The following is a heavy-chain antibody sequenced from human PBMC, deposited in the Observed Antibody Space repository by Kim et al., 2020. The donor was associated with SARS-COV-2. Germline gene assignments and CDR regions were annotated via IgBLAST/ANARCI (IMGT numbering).Heavy chain of an antibody. J-gene: IGHJ4*02. V-gene: IGHV4-59*01. D-gene: IGHD3-22*01. Sequence: SETLSLTCTVSGGSISSYYWSWIRQPPGKGLEWIGYIYYSGSTNYNPSLKSRVTISVDTSKNQFSLKLSSVTAADTAVYYCARDSSGYYFDYWGQGTLVTVSS. CDR3: ARDSSGYYFDY. CDR1: GGSISSYY. CDR2: IYYSGST.